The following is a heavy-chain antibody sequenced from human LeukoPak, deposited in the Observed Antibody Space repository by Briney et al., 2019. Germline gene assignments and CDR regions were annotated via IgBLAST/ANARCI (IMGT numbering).Heavy chain of an antibody. D-gene: IGHD3-22*01. Sequence: GGSLRLSCSASGFPFSSYAMHWVRQAPGKGLEYVSAISDSGGSTYYADSVKGRFTISRDNSKNTLYLQMNSLRAEDTAVYYCAKDYYYDSSGYYRFDYWGQGTLVTVSS. CDR1: GFPFSSYA. V-gene: IGHV3-64*04. CDR2: ISDSGGST. CDR3: AKDYYYDSSGYYRFDY. J-gene: IGHJ4*02.